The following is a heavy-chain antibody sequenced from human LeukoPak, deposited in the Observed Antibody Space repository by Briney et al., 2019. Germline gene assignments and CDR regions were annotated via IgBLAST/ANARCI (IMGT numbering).Heavy chain of an antibody. CDR3: AKDSHQLVRGNLNYFDC. CDR1: GFTFSSYG. J-gene: IGHJ4*02. V-gene: IGHV3-30*18. D-gene: IGHD6-13*01. Sequence: PGRSLRLSCAASGFTFSSYGMHWVRQAPGKGLEWVAVISYDGSNKYYADSVKGRFTISRDNSKNTLYLQMNSLRAEDTAVYYCAKDSHQLVRGNLNYFDCWGQGTLVTVSS. CDR2: ISYDGSNK.